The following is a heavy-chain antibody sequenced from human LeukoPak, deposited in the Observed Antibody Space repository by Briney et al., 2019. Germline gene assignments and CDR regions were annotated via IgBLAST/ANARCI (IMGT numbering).Heavy chain of an antibody. CDR1: GGSISSYY. Sequence: SETLSLTCTVSGGSISSYYWSWIRQPAGKGLEWIGRIYTSGSTNYNASLKSRVSMSVDTSKNQFSLKLSSVTAADTTVFYCARENSGSYREFDYWGQGTLVTVSS. CDR2: IYTSGST. D-gene: IGHD1-26*01. V-gene: IGHV4-4*07. CDR3: ARENSGSYREFDY. J-gene: IGHJ4*02.